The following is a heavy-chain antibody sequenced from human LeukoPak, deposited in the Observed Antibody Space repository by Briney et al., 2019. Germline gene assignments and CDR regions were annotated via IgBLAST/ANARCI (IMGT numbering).Heavy chain of an antibody. V-gene: IGHV4-38-2*01. D-gene: IGHD6-19*01. CDR2: IYHNGNT. Sequence: PSQTESLACALSCYSITSAHYWAWFRQPPGRGLEWIASIYHNGNTYHNPSLGSRVTISSDTSRSQFSLQLYSVNAADTALYYCARATLAGYTSGWSLGASDIWGQGTKVAV. CDR3: ARATLAGYTSGWSLGASDI. J-gene: IGHJ3*02. CDR1: CYSITSAHY.